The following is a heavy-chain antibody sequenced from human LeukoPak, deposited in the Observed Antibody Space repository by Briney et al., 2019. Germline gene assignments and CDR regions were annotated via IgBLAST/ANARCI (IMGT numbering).Heavy chain of an antibody. CDR1: GFTFSTYW. V-gene: IGHV3-7*01. CDR3: AREVTMVRGVDYYYCMDV. D-gene: IGHD3-10*01. J-gene: IGHJ6*03. Sequence: PVGSLRLSCAASGFTFSTYWMTWVRQAPGKGQGWVANIKEDGSETHYADSMKGRFTISRDNARNSLYLQMNSLRAEDTALYYCAREVTMVRGVDYYYCMDVWGKGTTVTVSS. CDR2: IKEDGSET.